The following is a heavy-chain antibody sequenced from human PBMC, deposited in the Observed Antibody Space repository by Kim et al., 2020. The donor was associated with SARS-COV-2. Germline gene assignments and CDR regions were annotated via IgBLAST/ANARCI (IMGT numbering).Heavy chain of an antibody. CDR3: AKWLKSGYYYSDY. V-gene: IGHV3-23*01. J-gene: IGHJ4*02. Sequence: YYADSVKGRFTISRDNSQNMLYLQLNSLRAEDTAIYYCAKWLKSGYYYSDYWGQGALVTVSS. D-gene: IGHD5-12*01.